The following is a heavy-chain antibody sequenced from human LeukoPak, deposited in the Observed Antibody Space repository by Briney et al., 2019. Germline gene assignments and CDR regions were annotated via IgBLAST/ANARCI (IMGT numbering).Heavy chain of an antibody. V-gene: IGHV3-23*01. CDR3: ARGSHGEHDS. CDR2: IDRSGGST. D-gene: IGHD4-17*01. Sequence: GGSLRLSCAASGFTFSTYSMSWVRQAPGKGLEWVAAIDRSGGSTFYADSVKGRFTISKDNSKNTLYLQINSLRVDDTAIYYCARGSHGEHDSWGQGTLVTVSS. CDR1: GFTFSTYS. J-gene: IGHJ5*01.